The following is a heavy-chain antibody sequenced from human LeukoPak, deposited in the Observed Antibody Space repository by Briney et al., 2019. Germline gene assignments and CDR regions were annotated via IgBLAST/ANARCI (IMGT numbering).Heavy chain of an antibody. V-gene: IGHV5-51*01. J-gene: IGHJ6*03. D-gene: IGHD2-8*01. CDR1: GYSFTNYW. CDR2: IYPDDSDT. Sequence: GESLKISCKGSGYSFTNYWIGWVRQMPGKGLEWMGIIYPDDSDTRYSPSFEGQVIISVDKSISTAYLQWSSLKASDTAMYYCVRHGQCTNGVCYSNYYYYMDVWGKGTTVTVSS. CDR3: VRHGQCTNGVCYSNYYYYMDV.